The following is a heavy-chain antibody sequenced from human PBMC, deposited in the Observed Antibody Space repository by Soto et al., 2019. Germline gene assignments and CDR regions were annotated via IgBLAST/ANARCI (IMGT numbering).Heavy chain of an antibody. V-gene: IGHV1-2*04. D-gene: IGHD3-3*01. CDR2: INPNSGGT. CDR3: ARDHYTIFGYYYGMDV. J-gene: IGHJ6*02. Sequence: DSVKVSCKACRYTFTGYYMHLVRQAPGQGLEWMGWINPNSGGTNYAQKFQGWVTMPRYTSISTAYMELSRLRSDDTAVYYCARDHYTIFGYYYGMDVWGQGTTVTVSS. CDR1: RYTFTGYY.